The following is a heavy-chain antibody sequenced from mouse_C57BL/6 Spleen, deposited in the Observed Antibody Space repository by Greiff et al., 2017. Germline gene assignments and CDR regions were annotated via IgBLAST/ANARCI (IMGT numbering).Heavy chain of an antibody. J-gene: IGHJ4*01. V-gene: IGHV5-17*01. D-gene: IGHD2-2*01. Sequence: EVMLVESGGGLVKPGGSLKLSCAASGFTFSDYGMHWVRQAPEKGLEWVAYISSGSSTIYYADTVKGRFTISRDNAKNTLFLQMTSLRSEDTAMYYCANHGYYDAMDYWGQGTSVTVSS. CDR2: ISSGSSTI. CDR1: GFTFSDYG. CDR3: ANHGYYDAMDY.